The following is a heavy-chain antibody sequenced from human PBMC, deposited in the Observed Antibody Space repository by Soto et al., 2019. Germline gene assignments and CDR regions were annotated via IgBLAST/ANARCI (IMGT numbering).Heavy chain of an antibody. J-gene: IGHJ4*02. CDR3: ARHGSN. CDR2: IYYSGIT. CDR1: GVSISNSSYY. Sequence: SETLSLTCTVSGVSISNSSYYWGWIRRPPGKGLEWIGTIYYSGITYYNPSLKSRVTISVDTPKNQFSLKLTSVTAADTAVYYCARHGSNWGQGTLVTVSS. V-gene: IGHV4-39*01.